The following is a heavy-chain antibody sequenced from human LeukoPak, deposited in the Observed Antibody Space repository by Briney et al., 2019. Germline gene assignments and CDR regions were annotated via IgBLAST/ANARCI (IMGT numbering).Heavy chain of an antibody. CDR1: GASFSGYS. CDR3: ARPRLLFGSGPILA. Sequence: PSETLSLTCAISGASFSGYSWTWIRQPPGKGLEWIGEFSHTGSPIYNPSLKSRVNISIDTSKNQFSLRLTSVTAADTAVYFCARPRLLFGSGPILAWGQGALVTVS. D-gene: IGHD3-10*01. J-gene: IGHJ5*02. CDR2: FSHTGSP. V-gene: IGHV4-34*01.